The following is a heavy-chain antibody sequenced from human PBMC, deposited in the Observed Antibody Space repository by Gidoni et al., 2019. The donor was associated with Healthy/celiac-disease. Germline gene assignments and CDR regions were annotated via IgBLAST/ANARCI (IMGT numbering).Heavy chain of an antibody. CDR1: GGSISSYY. V-gene: IGHV4-59*01. D-gene: IGHD6-13*01. Sequence: QVQLQEPGPGLGKPSETLPLTCTVPGGSISSYYWSWIRQPPGKGLEWIGYIYYSGSTNYNPSLKSRVTISVDTSKNQFSLKLSSVTAADTAVYYCARSMSSSWENYYYGMDVWGQGTTVTVSS. CDR2: IYYSGST. J-gene: IGHJ6*02. CDR3: ARSMSSSWENYYYGMDV.